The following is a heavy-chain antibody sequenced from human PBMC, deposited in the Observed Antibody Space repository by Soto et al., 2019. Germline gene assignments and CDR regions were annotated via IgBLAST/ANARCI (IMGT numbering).Heavy chain of an antibody. J-gene: IGHJ5*02. Sequence: SETLSLTCAVSGDSISSGYYWAWIRQPPGKGLEWIGSIYHSGTTYYNPSLKSRVTISVDTSKNQFSLKLSSVTAADSAVYYCARGLNLLLWFGELRFDPWGQGTLVTVSS. V-gene: IGHV4-38-2*01. CDR3: ARGLNLLLWFGELRFDP. CDR1: GDSISSGYY. CDR2: IYHSGTT. D-gene: IGHD3-10*01.